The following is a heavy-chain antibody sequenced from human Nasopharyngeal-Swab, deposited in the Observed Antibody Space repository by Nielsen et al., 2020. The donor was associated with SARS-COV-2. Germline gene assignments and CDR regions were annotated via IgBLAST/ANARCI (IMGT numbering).Heavy chain of an antibody. CDR2: IYYSGST. Sequence: WIRQPPGRGLEWIGYIYYSGSTYYNPSLKSRVTISVDTSKNQFSLKLSSVTAADTAVYYCARVSRYYYMDVWGKGTTAPSP. CDR3: ARVSRYYYMDV. V-gene: IGHV4-31*02. J-gene: IGHJ6*03.